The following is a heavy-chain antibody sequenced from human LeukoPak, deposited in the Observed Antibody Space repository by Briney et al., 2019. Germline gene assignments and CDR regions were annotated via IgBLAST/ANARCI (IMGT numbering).Heavy chain of an antibody. J-gene: IGHJ4*02. D-gene: IGHD1-7*01. V-gene: IGHV3-11*01. CDR2: ISSSGSTI. CDR1: GFTFSDYY. Sequence: PGGSLRLSCAASGFTFSDYYMSWIRQAPGKGLEWVSYISSSGSTIYYADSVKGRFTIFRDNVKNSLYLQMNSLRAEDTAVYYCATDHRITGTTFGPTGTNDYWGQGTLVTVSS. CDR3: ATDHRITGTTFGPTGTNDY.